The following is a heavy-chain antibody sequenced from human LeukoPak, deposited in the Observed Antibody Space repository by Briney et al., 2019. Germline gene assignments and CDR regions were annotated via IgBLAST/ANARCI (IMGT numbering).Heavy chain of an antibody. CDR2: ISHDESQT. CDR3: ARDDSLVTTWLDY. CDR1: GFIFSDHG. Sequence: PGGSLRLSCAASGFIFSDHGMHWVRQAPGKGLEWVAVISHDESQTKYGDPVRGRFTISRDNSKNTLYLQINSLRAEDTAVYYCARDDSLVTTWLDYWGQGTLVTVSS. J-gene: IGHJ4*02. D-gene: IGHD2-21*02. V-gene: IGHV3-30*03.